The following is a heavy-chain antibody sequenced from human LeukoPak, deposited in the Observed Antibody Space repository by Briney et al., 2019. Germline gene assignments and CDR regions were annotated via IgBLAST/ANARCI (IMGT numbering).Heavy chain of an antibody. CDR2: IKTDGSYT. J-gene: IGHJ6*02. V-gene: IGHV3-74*01. CDR1: GFTFSKYW. Sequence: GGSLRLSCAASGFTFSKYWMHWVRQAPGKGLVWVSRIKTDGSYTSYADSVKGRFTISRDSAKSTLYLQMNGLRGEDTAVYYCASEEGGLDVWGQGTTVTVSS. CDR3: ASEEGGLDV.